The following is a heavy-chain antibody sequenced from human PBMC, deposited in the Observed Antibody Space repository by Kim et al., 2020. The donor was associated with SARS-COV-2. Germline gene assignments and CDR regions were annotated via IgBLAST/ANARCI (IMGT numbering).Heavy chain of an antibody. V-gene: IGHV3-9*01. J-gene: IGHJ6*02. CDR3: AKDSLYYYGMDV. Sequence: GYADSVKGRFTISRDNAKNSLYLQMNSLRAEDTALYYCAKDSLYYYGMDVWGQGTTVTVSS.